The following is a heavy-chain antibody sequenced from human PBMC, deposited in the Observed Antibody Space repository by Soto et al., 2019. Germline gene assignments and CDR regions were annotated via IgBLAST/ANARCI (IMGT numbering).Heavy chain of an antibody. V-gene: IGHV4-34*01. J-gene: IGHJ4*02. CDR2: INHSGST. CDR3: ARVEDFWSGLQYYFDY. Sequence: SETLSLTCAVYGGSFSGYYWSWIRQPPGKGLEWIGEINHSGSTNYNPSLKSRVTISVDTSKNQFSLKLSSVTAADTAVYYCARVEDFWSGLQYYFDYWGQGTLVTVSS. D-gene: IGHD3-3*01. CDR1: GGSFSGYY.